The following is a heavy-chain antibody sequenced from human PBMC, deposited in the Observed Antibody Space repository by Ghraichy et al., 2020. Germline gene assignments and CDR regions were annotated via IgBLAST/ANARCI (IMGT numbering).Heavy chain of an antibody. D-gene: IGHD3-22*01. CDR2: IYYSGST. V-gene: IGHV4-59*01. Sequence: SQTLSLTCTVSGGSISGYYWSWIRQPPGKGLEWIGYIYYSGSTNYNPSLKSRVTISVDTSKNQFPLKLSSVTAADTAVYYCARGYYDSSGSRYYFDYWGQGTLVTVSS. CDR3: ARGYYDSSGSRYYFDY. CDR1: GGSISGYY. J-gene: IGHJ4*02.